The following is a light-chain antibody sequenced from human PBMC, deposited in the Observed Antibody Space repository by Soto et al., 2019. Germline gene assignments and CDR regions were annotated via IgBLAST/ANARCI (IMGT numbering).Light chain of an antibody. CDR2: EVT. CDR1: SSAVGGYDY. CDR3: SSFVAGNNYWV. Sequence: QSALTQPPSASGAPGRSVTISCTGTSSAVGGYDYVSWFQQHPGKAPKLIIYEVTKRPSGVPDRFSASKSGHTASLTVSGLQAEDEADYYCSSFVAGNNYWVFGGGTKLTVL. V-gene: IGLV2-8*01. J-gene: IGLJ3*02.